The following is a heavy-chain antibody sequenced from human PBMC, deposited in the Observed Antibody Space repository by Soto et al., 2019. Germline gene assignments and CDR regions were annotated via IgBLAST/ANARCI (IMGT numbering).Heavy chain of an antibody. D-gene: IGHD3-10*01. CDR2: IYYSGNP. CDR1: GGSLSSSSYY. Sequence: SENLSLTCTVSGGSLSSSSYYWGWIRQPPGKGLEWIGSIYYSGNPYYNPSLKSRVTIAVDTAKNQFSLKLSSVTAADTAVYFCARQYYFGSGSYYTRPFDFWGQGTLVTVSS. J-gene: IGHJ4*02. CDR3: ARQYYFGSGSYYTRPFDF. V-gene: IGHV4-39*01.